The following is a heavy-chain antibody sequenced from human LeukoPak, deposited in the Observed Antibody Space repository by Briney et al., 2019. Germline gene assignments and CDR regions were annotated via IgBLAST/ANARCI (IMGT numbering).Heavy chain of an antibody. V-gene: IGHV3-48*04. CDR2: ISSSSRTT. J-gene: IGHJ6*02. CDR3: ARDGGYYDSSGYYPSYYYYGMDV. Sequence: GGSLRLSCAVSGFTLSSYSMNWVRQAPGKGLEWVSYISSSSRTTNYADSVKGRFTISRDNAKNSLYLQMNSLRAEDTAVYYCARDGGYYDSSGYYPSYYYYGMDVWGQGTTVTVSS. D-gene: IGHD3-22*01. CDR1: GFTLSSYS.